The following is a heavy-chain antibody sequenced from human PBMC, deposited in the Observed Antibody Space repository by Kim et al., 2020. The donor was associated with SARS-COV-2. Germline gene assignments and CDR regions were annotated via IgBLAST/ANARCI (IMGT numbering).Heavy chain of an antibody. CDR2: IGTAGDT. CDR3: ARVASSSWYGNYYFDY. Sequence: GGSLRLSCAASGFTFSSYDMHWVRQATGKGLEWVSAIGTAGDTYYPGSVKGRFTISRENAKNSLYLQMNSLRAGDTAVYYCARVASSSWYGNYYFDYWGQGTLVTVSS. CDR1: GFTFSSYD. D-gene: IGHD6-13*01. V-gene: IGHV3-13*04. J-gene: IGHJ4*02.